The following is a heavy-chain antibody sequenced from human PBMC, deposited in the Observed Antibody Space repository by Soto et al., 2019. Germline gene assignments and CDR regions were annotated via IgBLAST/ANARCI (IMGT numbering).Heavy chain of an antibody. J-gene: IGHJ6*02. Sequence: PGGSLRLSCAASGFTFSSYGMHWVRQAPGKGLEWVAVIWYDGSNKYYADSVKGRFTISRDNSKNTLYLQMNSLRAEDTAVYYCARDLYDFWSGYPTGDVWGQGTTVTVYS. CDR3: ARDLYDFWSGYPTGDV. CDR2: IWYDGSNK. V-gene: IGHV3-33*01. CDR1: GFTFSSYG. D-gene: IGHD3-3*01.